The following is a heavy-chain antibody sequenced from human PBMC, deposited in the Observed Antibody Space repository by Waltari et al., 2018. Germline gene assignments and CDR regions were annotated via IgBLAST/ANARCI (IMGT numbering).Heavy chain of an antibody. J-gene: IGHJ4*02. CDR1: GYSFTSYW. CDR3: ARHLTIAVAGTKEFDY. CDR2: IGPRDSYT. V-gene: IGHV5-10-1*03. Sequence: EVQLVQSGAEVKKPGESLRISCKGSGYSFTSYWISWVRQMPGKGLEWVGRIGPRDSYTNDSPSFQGHVTISADKSISTAYLQWSSLKASDTAMYYCARHLTIAVAGTKEFDYWGQGTLVTVSS. D-gene: IGHD6-19*01.